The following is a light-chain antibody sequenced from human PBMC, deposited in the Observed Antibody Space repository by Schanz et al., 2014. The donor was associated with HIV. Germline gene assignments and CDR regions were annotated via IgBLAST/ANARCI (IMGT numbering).Light chain of an antibody. CDR1: SSDAGSYNL. CDR3: SSYTTNRTMA. J-gene: IGLJ2*01. CDR2: EVS. Sequence: QSALTQPASVSGSPGQSITISCTGTSSDAGSYNLVSWYQQHPGKAPKLMIYEVSKRPSGVSNRFSGSKSGNTASLTISGLQADDEGDYYCSSYTTNRTMAFGGGTKLTVL. V-gene: IGLV2-14*02.